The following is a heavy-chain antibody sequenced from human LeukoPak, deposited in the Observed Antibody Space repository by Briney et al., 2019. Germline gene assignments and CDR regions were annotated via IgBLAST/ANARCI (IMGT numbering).Heavy chain of an antibody. CDR2: INPKNAGT. CDR3: LGSSGYYGGYFDY. CDR1: GYTFTGHY. D-gene: IGHD3-22*01. J-gene: IGHJ4*02. Sequence: ASVKVSCKASGYTFTGHYMHWVRQAPGQGLEWMGWINPKNAGTNYAQKFQGRVTMTRDTSTGTVYMELSRLRSEDTAVYYCLGSSGYYGGYFDYWGQGTLVTVSS. V-gene: IGHV1-2*02.